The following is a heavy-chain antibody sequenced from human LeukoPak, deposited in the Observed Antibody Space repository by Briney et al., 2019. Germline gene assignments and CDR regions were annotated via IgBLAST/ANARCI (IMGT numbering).Heavy chain of an antibody. J-gene: IGHJ3*02. CDR1: GGSISSYY. Sequence: PSETLSLTCTVSGGSISSYYWSWIRQPPGKGLEWIGYIYYSGSTNYNPSLKSRVTISVDTSKNQFSLKLSSVTAADTAVYYCARDFIPETGTMGAFDIWGQGTMVTVSS. V-gene: IGHV4-59*01. D-gene: IGHD1-1*01. CDR3: ARDFIPETGTMGAFDI. CDR2: IYYSGST.